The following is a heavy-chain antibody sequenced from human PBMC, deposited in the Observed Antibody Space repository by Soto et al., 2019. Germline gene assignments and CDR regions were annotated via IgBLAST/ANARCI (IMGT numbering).Heavy chain of an antibody. CDR1: GGAISGSY. CDR2: VYYTGST. CDR3: ARSVAVPGAHIDY. V-gene: IGHV4-59*01. Sequence: PSETLSLTCIVSGGAISGSYWSWIRQSPGKGLEWLGYVYYTGSTNYSPSLRSRVSISVDTSKNEFSLRLSSVTAADTAVYFCARSVAVPGAHIDYWGQRTQVTVSS. J-gene: IGHJ4*02. D-gene: IGHD6-19*01.